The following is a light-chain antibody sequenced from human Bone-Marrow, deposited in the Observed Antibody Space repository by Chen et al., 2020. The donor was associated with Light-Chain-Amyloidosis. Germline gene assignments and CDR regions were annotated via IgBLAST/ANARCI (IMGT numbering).Light chain of an antibody. J-gene: IGLJ3*02. CDR3: QSYQGSSQGV. Sequence: NFMLTQPHSVSETPGKKVIISCTRSSGSIATNYVQWSQQRPGSSPTTVIYEDDQRPSGLPARFSGSIDRSTNSAALTLSGLKTEDEADYYCQSYQGSSQGVFGGGTKLTVL. CDR2: EDD. CDR1: SGSIATNY. V-gene: IGLV6-57*01.